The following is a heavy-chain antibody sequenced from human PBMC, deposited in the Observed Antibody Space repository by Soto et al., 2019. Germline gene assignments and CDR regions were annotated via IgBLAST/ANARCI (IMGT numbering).Heavy chain of an antibody. V-gene: IGHV4-39*01. CDR2: IYYSGST. Sequence: SETLSLTCTVSGGSISSSIYYWGWIRQPPGKGLEWIGSIYYSGSTYYNPSLKSRVTISVDTSKNQFSLKLSSVTAADTAVYYCARQGFLWFGELLRLSWFDPWGQGTLVTVSS. D-gene: IGHD3-10*01. J-gene: IGHJ5*02. CDR1: GGSISSSIYY. CDR3: ARQGFLWFGELLRLSWFDP.